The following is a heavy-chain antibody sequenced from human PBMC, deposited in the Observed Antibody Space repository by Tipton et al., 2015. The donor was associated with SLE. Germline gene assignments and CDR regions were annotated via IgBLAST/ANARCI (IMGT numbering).Heavy chain of an antibody. J-gene: IGHJ4*02. V-gene: IGHV4-34*01. CDR2: INQAIGT. D-gene: IGHD4-23*01. Sequence: TLSLTCAVYGGSFSGYSWSWIRQPPGKGLEWIGEINQAIGTNYNPALKSRVTISMDTSKIQFSLKLNSVTATDTAVYYCGRGRTDAWELVGYWGQGTLVTVSS. CDR1: GGSFSGYS. CDR3: GRGRTDAWELVGY.